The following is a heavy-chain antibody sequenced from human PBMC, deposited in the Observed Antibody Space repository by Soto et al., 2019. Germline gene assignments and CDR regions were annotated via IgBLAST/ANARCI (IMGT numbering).Heavy chain of an antibody. V-gene: IGHV4-59*01. CDR3: ARDHRLCSSTTCYSYYYGMDV. CDR1: GGSISSYY. CDR2: IYYSGST. D-gene: IGHD2-2*01. Sequence: SETLSLTCTVSGGSISSYYWSWIRQPPGKGLEWIGYIYYSGSTNYNPSLKSRVTISVDTSKNQFSLKLSSVTAADTAVYYCARDHRLCSSTTCYSYYYGMDVWGQGTTVTVSS. J-gene: IGHJ6*02.